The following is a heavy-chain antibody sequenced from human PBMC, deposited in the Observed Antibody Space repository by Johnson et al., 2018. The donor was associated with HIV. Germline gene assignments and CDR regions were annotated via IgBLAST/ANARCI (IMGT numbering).Heavy chain of an antibody. V-gene: IGHV3-15*01. D-gene: IGHD2-15*01. CDR3: ARAGYCSGGSCYSGVDAFDI. Sequence: VKLVESGGDLVKPGGSLRLSCTVSGFTFTNAWMSWVRQAPGKGLEWVGRFKGKTDGWTTDFAAPVKGRFTISRDDSKITLYLQMNSLRAGDTAVYYCARAGYCSGGSCYSGVDAFDIWGQGTMVTVSS. CDR1: GFTFTNAW. J-gene: IGHJ3*02. CDR2: FKGKTDGWTT.